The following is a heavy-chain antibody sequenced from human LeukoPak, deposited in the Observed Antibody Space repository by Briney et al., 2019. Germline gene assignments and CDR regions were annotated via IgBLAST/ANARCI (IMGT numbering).Heavy chain of an antibody. D-gene: IGHD3-16*02. CDR2: IRSRTYGGTT. CDR1: GFTFGVYA. J-gene: IGHJ4*02. Sequence: PGGSLRLSCKPSGFTFGVYAMSWVRLAPGRGLEGVGFIRSRTYGGTTEYAASVKGRFTISRDDSKSIAYLQMNSLKTENTAVYYCTRAARRDYVWGSFRPPFDYWGQGTLVTVSS. CDR3: TRAARRDYVWGSFRPPFDY. V-gene: IGHV3-49*04.